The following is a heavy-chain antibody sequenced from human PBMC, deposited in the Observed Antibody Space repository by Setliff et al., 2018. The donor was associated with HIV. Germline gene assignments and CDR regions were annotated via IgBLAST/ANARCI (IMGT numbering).Heavy chain of an antibody. CDR2: IYYSGNT. J-gene: IGHJ2*01. Sequence: PSETLSLTCAVSGGSIISSTYHCSWIRQPPGRGLEWIGDIYYSGNTNYNSSLKSRVTISVDTSKNQLSLKLSSVTATDTAVYYCARRTAVAGHWNFDLWGRGTLVTVSS. V-gene: IGHV4-39*01. CDR1: GGSIISSTYH. CDR3: ARRTAVAGHWNFDL. D-gene: IGHD6-19*01.